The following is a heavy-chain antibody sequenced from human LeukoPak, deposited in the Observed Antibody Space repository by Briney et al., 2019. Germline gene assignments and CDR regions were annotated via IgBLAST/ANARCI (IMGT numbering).Heavy chain of an antibody. CDR2: ISDSGGST. V-gene: IGHV3-23*01. CDR1: GFTLSNYA. J-gene: IGHJ4*02. Sequence: GGSLRLSCAASGFTLSNYAMSWVRQAPGQGLEWVSTISDSGGSTYYAGSVKGRFTLSRDNSKSTLSLQMNSLRADDTAVYYCATQNFDYWGQGTLVTVSS. CDR3: ATQNFDY.